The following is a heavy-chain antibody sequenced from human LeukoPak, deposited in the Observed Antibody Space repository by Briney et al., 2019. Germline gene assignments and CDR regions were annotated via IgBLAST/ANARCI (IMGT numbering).Heavy chain of an antibody. J-gene: IGHJ6*02. D-gene: IGHD3-10*01. CDR1: GGSFSGYY. V-gene: IGHV4-34*01. CDR3: AGRGPYYYGMDV. Sequence: SETLSLTCAVYGGSFSGYYWSWIRQPPGKGLEWIGEINHSGSTNYNPSLKSRVTISVDTSKNQFSLKLSSVTAADTAVYYCAGRGPYYYGMDVWGQGTTVTVSS. CDR2: INHSGST.